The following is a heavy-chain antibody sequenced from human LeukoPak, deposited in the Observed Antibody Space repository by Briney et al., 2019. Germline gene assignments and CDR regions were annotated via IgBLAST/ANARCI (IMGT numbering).Heavy chain of an antibody. Sequence: SETLSLTCTVSGGSISSYYWSWIRQPPGKGLEWIGYIYYSGSTNYNPSLKSRVTISVDTSKNQFSLKLSSVIAADTAVYYCARGMLAARSYYYYYYMDVWGKGTTVTVSS. CDR2: IYYSGST. CDR3: ARGMLAARSYYYYYYMDV. V-gene: IGHV4-59*01. D-gene: IGHD1-14*01. CDR1: GGSISSYY. J-gene: IGHJ6*03.